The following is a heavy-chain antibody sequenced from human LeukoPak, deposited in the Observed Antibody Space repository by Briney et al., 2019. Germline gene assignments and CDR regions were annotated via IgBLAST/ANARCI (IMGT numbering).Heavy chain of an antibody. CDR3: ARSYGDDSWSGYYTEPPDY. V-gene: IGHV4-39*01. J-gene: IGHJ4*02. Sequence: KTSETLSLTCTVSGGSISSSSYYWGWIRQPPGKGLEWIGSIYYSGSTYYNPSLKSRVTISVDTSKNQFSLKLSSVTAADTAVYYCARSYGDDSWSGYYTEPPDYWGQGTLVTVSS. D-gene: IGHD3-3*01. CDR2: IYYSGST. CDR1: GGSISSSSYY.